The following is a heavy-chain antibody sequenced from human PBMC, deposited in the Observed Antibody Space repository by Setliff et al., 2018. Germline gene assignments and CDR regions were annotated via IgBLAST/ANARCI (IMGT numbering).Heavy chain of an antibody. V-gene: IGHV1-69*05. CDR3: AREGVDTRSSTDYRYYMDV. D-gene: IGHD5-18*01. J-gene: IGHJ6*03. Sequence: SVKVSCKASGGTFSSYGISWVRQAPGQGLEWMGGTIPIFGSTNYTQKFQDRVTIITDESTSTAYMELRSLRTEDTAVYYCAREGVDTRSSTDYRYYMDVWGKGTTVTVSS. CDR1: GGTFSSYG. CDR2: TIPIFGST.